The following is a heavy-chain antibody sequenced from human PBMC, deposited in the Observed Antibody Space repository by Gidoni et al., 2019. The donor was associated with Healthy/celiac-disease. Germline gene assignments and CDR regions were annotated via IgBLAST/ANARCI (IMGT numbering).Heavy chain of an antibody. CDR2: TYTSGST. Sequence: QVQLQESGPGLVKPSQTLSLTCTVSGGSLSSGRYYWSWIRQPAGKGLEWIGRTYTSGSTNYNPSLKSRVTISVDTSKNQFSLKLSSVTAADTAVYYCARSGYYYDSSGYSTFDYWGQGTLVTVSS. CDR1: GGSLSSGRYY. D-gene: IGHD3-22*01. V-gene: IGHV4-61*02. CDR3: ARSGYYYDSSGYSTFDY. J-gene: IGHJ4*02.